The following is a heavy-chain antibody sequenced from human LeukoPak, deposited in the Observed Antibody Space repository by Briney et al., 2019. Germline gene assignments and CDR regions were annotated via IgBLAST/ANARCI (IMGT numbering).Heavy chain of an antibody. CDR1: GYTFTDYY. J-gene: IGHJ4*02. V-gene: IGHV1-2*02. CDR3: ARDVSYGTSSEENTFDY. D-gene: IGHD6-6*01. CDR2: INPNTGGT. Sequence: ASVKVSCKASGYTFTDYYMHWVRQAPGQGLEWMGWINPNTGGTNYAQKFQGRVTMTRVTSISTAYMELSRLRSDDTAMYYCARDVSYGTSSEENTFDYWGQGTLVTVSS.